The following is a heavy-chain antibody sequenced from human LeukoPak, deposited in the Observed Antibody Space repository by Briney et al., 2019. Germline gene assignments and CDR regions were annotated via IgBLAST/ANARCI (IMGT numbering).Heavy chain of an antibody. V-gene: IGHV3-23*01. D-gene: IGHD6-6*01. J-gene: IGHJ4*02. Sequence: GGSLRLSCAASGFIFTNYFMSWVRQAPGKGLEWVSVITGSGGNTYYADSVKGRFTISRDNSKNTLYLQMNSLRAEDTAVYYCAIDSSSSTAGYWGQGTLVTVSS. CDR1: GFIFTNYF. CDR2: ITGSGGNT. CDR3: AIDSSSSTAGY.